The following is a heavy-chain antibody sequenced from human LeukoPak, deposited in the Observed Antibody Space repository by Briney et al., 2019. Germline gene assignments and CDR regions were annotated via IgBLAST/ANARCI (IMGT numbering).Heavy chain of an antibody. CDR2: INEDGSEK. Sequence: PGGSLRLSCSASGFSCSSYWMSWVRQAPGKGLEWVAHINEDGSEKYYVDSVKGRFFISRDNAAKSLSLQMNRLRDADTAVYYCARVSVGAPAFDYWGQGNLVTVSS. CDR3: ARVSVGAPAFDY. J-gene: IGHJ4*02. V-gene: IGHV3-7*01. CDR1: GFSCSSYW. D-gene: IGHD1-26*01.